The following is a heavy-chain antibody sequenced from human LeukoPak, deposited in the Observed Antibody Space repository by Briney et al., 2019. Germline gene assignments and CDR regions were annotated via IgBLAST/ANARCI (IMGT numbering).Heavy chain of an antibody. V-gene: IGHV6-1*01. Sequence: SQTLSLTCAISGXSVSRHGSAWNWTRQSPSRGLEWQGRTYYRSKWYKDYGLSVKSRITIYPDTSKNQYSLQLNSVTPDDTAVYYCAKSSLRYNWNEDWGEGTLVTVSS. D-gene: IGHD4-17*01. CDR1: GXSVSRHGSA. CDR2: TYYRSKWYK. CDR3: AKSSLRYNWNED. J-gene: IGHJ5*02.